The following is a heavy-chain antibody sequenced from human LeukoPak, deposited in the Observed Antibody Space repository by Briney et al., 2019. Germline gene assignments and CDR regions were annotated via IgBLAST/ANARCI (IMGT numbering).Heavy chain of an antibody. J-gene: IGHJ3*02. D-gene: IGHD5-18*01. CDR3: ARNQREYSYGAIDAFDI. CDR1: GGSISSSSYY. V-gene: IGHV4-39*07. CDR2: IYYSGST. Sequence: SETLSLTCTGSGGSISSSSYYWGWIRQPPGKGLEWIGSIYYSGSTYYNPSLKSRVTISVDTSKNQFSLKLSSVTAADSSVYYCARNQREYSYGAIDAFDIWGQGTMVTVSS.